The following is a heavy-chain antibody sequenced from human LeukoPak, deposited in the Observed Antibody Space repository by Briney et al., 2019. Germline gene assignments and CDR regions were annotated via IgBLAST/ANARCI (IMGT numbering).Heavy chain of an antibody. J-gene: IGHJ3*02. Sequence: SETLSLTCTVSGGSISSSSYYWGWIRQPPGKGLEWIGEINHSGSTNYNPSLKSRVTISVDTSKNQFSLKLSSVTAADTAVYYCARVPAMIVVVIRLRSHGAFDIWGQGTMVTVSS. V-gene: IGHV4-39*07. D-gene: IGHD3-22*01. CDR1: GGSISSSSYY. CDR3: ARVPAMIVVVIRLRSHGAFDI. CDR2: INHSGST.